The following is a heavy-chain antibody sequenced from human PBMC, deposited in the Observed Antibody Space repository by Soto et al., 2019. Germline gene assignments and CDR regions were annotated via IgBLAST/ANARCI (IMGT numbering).Heavy chain of an antibody. J-gene: IGHJ6*02. CDR1: GFSLSTSGMC. Sequence: SGPTLVNPTQTLTLTCTFSGFSLSTSGMCVSWIRQPPGKALEWLALIDWDDDKYYSTSLKTRLTISKDTSKNQVVLTMTNMDPVDTATYYCARIRVPPGLEYYYGMDVWGQGTTVTVSS. D-gene: IGHD2-2*01. V-gene: IGHV2-70*01. CDR3: ARIRVPPGLEYYYGMDV. CDR2: IDWDDDK.